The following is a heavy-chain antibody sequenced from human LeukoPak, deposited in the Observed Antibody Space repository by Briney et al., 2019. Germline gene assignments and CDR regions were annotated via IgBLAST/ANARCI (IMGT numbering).Heavy chain of an antibody. V-gene: IGHV3-30*02. J-gene: IGHJ4*02. CDR2: IRYDGSNK. D-gene: IGHD3-3*01. CDR3: AKDQGITIFGVAFGFDY. Sequence: GGSLRLSCAASGFTFSSYGMHWVRQAPGKGLEWVAFIRYDGSNKYYADSVKGRFTISRDNSKNTLYLQMNSLRAEDTAVYYCAKDQGITIFGVAFGFDYWGQGTLVTVSS. CDR1: GFTFSSYG.